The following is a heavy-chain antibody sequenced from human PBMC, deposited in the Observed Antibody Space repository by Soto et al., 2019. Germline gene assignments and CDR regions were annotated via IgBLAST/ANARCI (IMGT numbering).Heavy chain of an antibody. D-gene: IGHD3-3*01. V-gene: IGHV4-39*01. CDR1: GGSISSSSYY. CDR3: ATLYYDFWSGSPNNWFDP. J-gene: IGHJ5*02. CDR2: IYYSGST. Sequence: SETLSLTCTVSGGSISSSSYYWGWIRQPPGKGLEWIGSIYYSGSTYYNPSLKSRVTISVDTSKNQFSLKLSSVTAADTAVYYCATLYYDFWSGSPNNWFDPWGQGTLVTVSS.